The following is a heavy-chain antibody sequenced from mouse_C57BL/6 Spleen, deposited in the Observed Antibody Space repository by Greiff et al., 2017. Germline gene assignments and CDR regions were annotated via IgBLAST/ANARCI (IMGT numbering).Heavy chain of an antibody. D-gene: IGHD1-1*02. CDR2: INPYYGGT. J-gene: IGHJ3*01. Sequence: VQLQQSGPVLVKPGASVKMSCKASGYTFTDYYMNWVKQSHGKRLEWIGVINPYYGGTSYNQQSKGQATLTVDKSSSTAYMELNRLTSKDSAVYYCARGEVGDAWFAYWGQGTLVTVSA. CDR3: ARGEVGDAWFAY. CDR1: GYTFTDYY. V-gene: IGHV1-19*01.